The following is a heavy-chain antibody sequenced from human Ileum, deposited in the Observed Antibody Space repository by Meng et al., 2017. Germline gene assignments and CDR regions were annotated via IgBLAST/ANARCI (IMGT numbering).Heavy chain of an antibody. CDR3: AKVWDSSGYLRPPADY. CDR2: ITGSGAST. D-gene: IGHD3-22*01. CDR1: GGSISSSN. V-gene: IGHV3-23*01. Sequence: VQLQEPGPGLVKPSRTLSLTCVVSGGSISSSNWWTWVRQAPGKGLEWVSSITGSGASTYYADSVKGRFTISRDNSKNTVYLQMNSLRAEDTAVYYCAKVWDSSGYLRPPADYWGQGILVTVSS. J-gene: IGHJ4*02.